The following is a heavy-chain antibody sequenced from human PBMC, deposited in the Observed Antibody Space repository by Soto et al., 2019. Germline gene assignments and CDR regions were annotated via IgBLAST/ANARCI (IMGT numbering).Heavy chain of an antibody. CDR3: EKVKVSTGYYYDMAV. CDR2: ISHDVGNT. Sequence: GGSLRLSCAASGFTFSRYGMNWVRQAPGKGLEWVAVISHDVGNTNYADSVKGRFTISRDNSKNTLYLQMNSLRAEDTAVYYCEKVKVSTGYYYDMAVWGQGTTVTVS. D-gene: IGHD4-17*01. J-gene: IGHJ6*02. V-gene: IGHV3-30*18. CDR1: GFTFSRYG.